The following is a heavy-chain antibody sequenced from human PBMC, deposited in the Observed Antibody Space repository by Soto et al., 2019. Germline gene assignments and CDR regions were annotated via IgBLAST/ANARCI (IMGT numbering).Heavy chain of an antibody. V-gene: IGHV3-23*01. CDR3: AKAHSTVLNWFDP. CDR1: VFTFNSYA. J-gene: IGHJ5*02. D-gene: IGHD4-17*01. CDR2: ISGSGGDT. Sequence: PWWSLRLSCSASVFTFNSYAMSWFRQGPGKGLEWVSIISGSGGDTYYADSVKGRFTISRDNSKNTLFLQMNSLRAEDTAVYYCAKAHSTVLNWFDPWGQGTLVTVSS.